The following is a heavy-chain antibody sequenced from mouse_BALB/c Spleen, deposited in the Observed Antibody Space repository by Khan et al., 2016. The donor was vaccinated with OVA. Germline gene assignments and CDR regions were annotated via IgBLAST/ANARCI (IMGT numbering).Heavy chain of an antibody. Sequence: QVQLQQSGPELVRPGVSVKISCKGSGYTFTDYAIHWVKQSHATSLEWIGLISSYSGNTNYKQKFKDKATMTVDKSSSTAYMELARLTSEDSAISYCTRPAYDGYYDYWGQGTTLTVSS. D-gene: IGHD2-3*01. CDR2: ISSYSGNT. CDR1: GYTFTDYA. J-gene: IGHJ2*01. CDR3: TRPAYDGYYDY. V-gene: IGHV1S137*01.